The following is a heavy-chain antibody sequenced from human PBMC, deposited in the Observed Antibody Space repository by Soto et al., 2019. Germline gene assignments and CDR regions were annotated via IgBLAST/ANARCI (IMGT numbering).Heavy chain of an antibody. D-gene: IGHD3-3*01. CDR1: GYTFTGYY. V-gene: IGHV1-2*04. CDR2: INPNSGGT. J-gene: IGHJ4*02. Sequence: ASVKVSCKASGYTFTGYYMHWVRQAPGQGLEWMGWINPNSGGTNYAQKFQGWVTMTRDTSISTAYMELSRLRSDDTAVYYCARGNELRFLEWLLYYYFDYWGQGTLVTVSS. CDR3: ARGNELRFLEWLLYYYFDY.